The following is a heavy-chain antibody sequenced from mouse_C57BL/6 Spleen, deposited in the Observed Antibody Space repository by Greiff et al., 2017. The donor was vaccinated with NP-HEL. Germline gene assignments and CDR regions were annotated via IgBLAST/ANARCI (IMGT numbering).Heavy chain of an antibody. CDR1: GFTFSDYY. Sequence: VMLVESGGGLVQPGGSLKLSCAASGFTFSDYYMYWVRQTPEKRLEWVAYISNGGGSTYYPDTVKGRFTISRDHAKNTLYLQMSRLKSEDTAMYYCARHGYYGSSQFFYWYFDVWGTGTTVTVSS. CDR3: ARHGYYGSSQFFYWYFDV. CDR2: ISNGGGST. J-gene: IGHJ1*03. D-gene: IGHD1-1*01. V-gene: IGHV5-12*01.